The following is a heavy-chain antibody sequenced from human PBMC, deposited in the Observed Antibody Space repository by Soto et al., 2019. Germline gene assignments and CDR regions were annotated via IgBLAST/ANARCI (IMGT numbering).Heavy chain of an antibody. CDR2: ISGSGDTT. J-gene: IGHJ5*02. Sequence: GGSLRLSCVASGITFSSYGMSWVRQAPGKGLEWVSGISGSGDTTYHADSVKGRFTISRDNSKNTLYLQMHSLRAEDTAVYYCAKTGPFVGVSARMDWFDPWGQGTLVTVSS. D-gene: IGHD3-3*01. V-gene: IGHV3-23*01. CDR3: AKTGPFVGVSARMDWFDP. CDR1: GITFSSYG.